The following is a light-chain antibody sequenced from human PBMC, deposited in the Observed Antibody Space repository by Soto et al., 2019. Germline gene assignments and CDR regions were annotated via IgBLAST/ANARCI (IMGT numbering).Light chain of an antibody. CDR1: SSNIGSYT. CDR2: SNN. CDR3: AAWDDSLNGVI. V-gene: IGLV1-44*01. Sequence: QSVLTQPPSASGTPGKSVTIAWSGSSSNIGSYTVNWYQQLPGTAPKLLIYSNNQRPSGVPDRFSVSRSGSSASLAISGLQSEDEADYYCAAWDDSLNGVIFGGGTKVTVL. J-gene: IGLJ2*01.